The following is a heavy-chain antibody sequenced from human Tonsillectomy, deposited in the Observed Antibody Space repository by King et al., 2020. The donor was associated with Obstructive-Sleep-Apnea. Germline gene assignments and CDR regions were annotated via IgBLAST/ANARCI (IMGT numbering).Heavy chain of an antibody. J-gene: IGHJ4*02. D-gene: IGHD3-10*01. CDR1: GFISSNAW. CDR3: TTVGAFGESLRSGDY. CDR2: IKSKTDFETS. V-gene: IGHV3-15*01. Sequence: VQLVESGGGLVKPGESLRLSCAASGFISSNAWISWVRQAPGKGLEWVGRIKSKTDFETSHYAAPVKGRFTILRDDSKNTLYLQMNSLKTEDTAVYYCTTVGAFGESLRSGDYWGQGTLVTVSS.